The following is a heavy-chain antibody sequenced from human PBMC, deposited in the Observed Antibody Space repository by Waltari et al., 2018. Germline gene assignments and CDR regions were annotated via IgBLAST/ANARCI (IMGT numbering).Heavy chain of an antibody. CDR1: GFTVRPTF. D-gene: IGHD6-19*01. CDR2: IYSGGNT. Sequence: EVQLVESGGNLIQPGGSLRLSCAASGFTVRPTFTSWVRQAPGKGLEWVSIIYSGGNTYYAGSVKGRFTISRDNYKNMVYLEMNSLRAEDTAVYYCAKQSPSYTRGWYPLESWGPGTLVTVSP. J-gene: IGHJ4*02. V-gene: IGHV3-53*01. CDR3: AKQSPSYTRGWYPLES.